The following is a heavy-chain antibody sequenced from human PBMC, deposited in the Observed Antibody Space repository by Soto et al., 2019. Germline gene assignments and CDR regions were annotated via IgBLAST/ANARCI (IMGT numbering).Heavy chain of an antibody. D-gene: IGHD2-21*02. J-gene: IGHJ3*01. CDR3: AKISDFEAFDV. CDR2: INTAKGNT. Sequence: QVQLVQSGAEVKKPGASVKVSCKASGYSFSSYTMYWVRQAPGQRLEWMGWINTAKGNTKYSQNFQGRVTITRDTSASTVYVEVTSLRSEDSAVYYCAKISDFEAFDVWGQGTMVTVSS. CDR1: GYSFSSYT. V-gene: IGHV1-3*04.